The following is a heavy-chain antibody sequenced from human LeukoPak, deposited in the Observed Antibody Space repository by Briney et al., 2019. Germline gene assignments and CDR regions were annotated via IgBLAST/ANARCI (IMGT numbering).Heavy chain of an antibody. V-gene: IGHV4-31*03. Sequence: PSETLSLTCTVSGGSISSGGYYWSWIRQHPGKGLEWIGYIYYSGSTYYNPSLKSRVTISVDTSKNQFSLELSSVTAADTAVYYCARSPPAYGDYGSSDYWGQGTLVTVSS. D-gene: IGHD4-17*01. CDR1: GGSISSGGYY. CDR2: IYYSGST. CDR3: ARSPPAYGDYGSSDY. J-gene: IGHJ4*02.